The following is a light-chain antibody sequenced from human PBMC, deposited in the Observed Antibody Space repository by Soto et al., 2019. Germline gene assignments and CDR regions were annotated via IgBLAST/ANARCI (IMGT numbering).Light chain of an antibody. CDR3: QQYNSYFKT. CDR1: QSLSTW. V-gene: IGKV1-5*03. J-gene: IGKJ1*01. Sequence: DIQLTQSPSTLSACIGDRVTITCRASQSLSTWLALYQQKPGKAPRLLLYKASSKQNEVPSRFSGSGSGTEFTLTISSLQPDDLATYYCQQYNSYFKTFGQGTKVDIK. CDR2: KAS.